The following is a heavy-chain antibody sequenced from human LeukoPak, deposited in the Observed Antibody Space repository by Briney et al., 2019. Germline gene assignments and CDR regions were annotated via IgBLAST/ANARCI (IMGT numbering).Heavy chain of an antibody. Sequence: GGSLRLSCAVSGFTFNRYWMHWVRQAPGEGPVWVAHILNDGGSTSYADSVKGRFTISRDNAKNTLSLQKNSLRAEDTAVYYCVRHNYGYDYWGQGTPVTVSS. V-gene: IGHV3-74*01. CDR2: ILNDGGST. CDR1: GFTFNRYW. J-gene: IGHJ4*02. CDR3: VRHNYGYDY. D-gene: IGHD5-18*01.